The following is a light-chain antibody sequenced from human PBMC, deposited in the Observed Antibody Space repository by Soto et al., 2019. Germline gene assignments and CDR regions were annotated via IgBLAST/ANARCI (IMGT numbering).Light chain of an antibody. CDR3: QQYGSSPT. CDR1: QSVSSTY. J-gene: IGKJ1*01. V-gene: IGKV3-20*01. CDR2: GAS. Sequence: EMVLTQSPGTLSLSPGELATLSCRASQSVSSTYVAWYQQKPGQPPSLLIHGASSRAAGIPDRFSGSGSGTDFTLTISRLEPEDFAFYYCQQYGSSPTFGQGTKVEIK.